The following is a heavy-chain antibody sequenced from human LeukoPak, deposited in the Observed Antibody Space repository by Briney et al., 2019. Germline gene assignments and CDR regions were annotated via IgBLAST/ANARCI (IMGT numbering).Heavy chain of an antibody. Sequence: ASVKVSCKASGYTFTGYYMHWVRQAPGQGLGWMGWINPNSGGTNYAQKFQGRVTMTRDTSISTACMELSRLRSDDTAVYYCARVGNYDFWSGYSNWFDPWGQGTLVTVSS. D-gene: IGHD3-3*01. CDR1: GYTFTGYY. CDR2: INPNSGGT. J-gene: IGHJ5*02. V-gene: IGHV1-2*02. CDR3: ARVGNYDFWSGYSNWFDP.